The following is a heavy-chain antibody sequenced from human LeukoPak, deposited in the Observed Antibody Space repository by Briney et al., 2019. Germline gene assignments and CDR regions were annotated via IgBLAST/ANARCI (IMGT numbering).Heavy chain of an antibody. Sequence: GGSLRLSCAASGFTFSNAWMSWVRQAPGKGLEWVGHIKSKTDGGTADYAAPVKGRFTISRDDSKNTLYLQMNSLKTEDTAVYYCTTDFSTVSYFDYWGQGTLVTVSS. D-gene: IGHD4-17*01. CDR3: TTDFSTVSYFDY. CDR2: IKSKTDGGTA. V-gene: IGHV3-15*01. J-gene: IGHJ4*02. CDR1: GFTFSNAW.